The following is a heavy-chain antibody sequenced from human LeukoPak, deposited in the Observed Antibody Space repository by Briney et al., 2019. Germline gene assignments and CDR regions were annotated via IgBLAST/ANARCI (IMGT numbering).Heavy chain of an antibody. CDR3: ARKTMVRGVITNYYMDV. D-gene: IGHD3-10*01. CDR2: ISSSGSTI. Sequence: PGGSLRLSCAASGFTFSSYEMNWVRQAPGKGLEWVSYISSSGSTIYYADSVKGRFTISRDNAKNSLYLQMNSLRAEDTAVYYCARKTMVRGVITNYYMDVWGKGTTVTISS. J-gene: IGHJ6*03. V-gene: IGHV3-48*03. CDR1: GFTFSSYE.